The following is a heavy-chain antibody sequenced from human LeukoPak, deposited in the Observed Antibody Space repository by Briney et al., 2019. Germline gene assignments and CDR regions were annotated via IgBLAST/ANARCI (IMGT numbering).Heavy chain of an antibody. CDR3: ARVLSSSWYDLDY. V-gene: IGHV5-51*01. CDR1: GYNFPSYW. Sequence: GESLEISCKGSGYNFPSYWIAWVRQMPGKGLEWMGIIDPHDSDTRYSSSFQGQVTISADRSIITAYLQWSSLRASDTAMYYCARVLSSSWYDLDYWGQGTLVTVSS. D-gene: IGHD6-13*01. J-gene: IGHJ4*02. CDR2: IDPHDSDT.